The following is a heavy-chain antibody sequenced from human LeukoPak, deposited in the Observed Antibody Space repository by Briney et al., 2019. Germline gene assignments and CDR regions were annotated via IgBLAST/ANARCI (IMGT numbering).Heavy chain of an antibody. CDR3: ARGPAAGIDTGDYDY. Sequence: PSDTLPLTCTVSCRPTRNYYRTGIQQPPPKGLEWIGHIYYTESTTYKPSLKSRVTISVNTSKHQSSLKLTSVSAADTAVYYCARGPAAGIDTGDYDYWGQGTVVTVSS. V-gene: IGHV4-59*07. D-gene: IGHD6-13*01. CDR2: IYYTEST. J-gene: IGHJ4*02. CDR1: CRPTRNYY.